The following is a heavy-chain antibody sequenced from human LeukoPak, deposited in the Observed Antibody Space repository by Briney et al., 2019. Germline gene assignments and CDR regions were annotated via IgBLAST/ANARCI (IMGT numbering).Heavy chain of an antibody. D-gene: IGHD6-13*01. CDR3: ARGRPAAGRGYYFDY. CDR2: INTNTGSQ. CDR1: GYTFTSYA. J-gene: IGHJ4*02. Sequence: EASVKVSCKASGYTFTSYAMSWVRQAPGQGLEWMGWINTNTGSQTYAQGFTGRFVFSLDTSVSTAYLQISSLKAEDTAVYYCARGRPAAGRGYYFDYWGQGTLVTVSS. V-gene: IGHV7-4-1*02.